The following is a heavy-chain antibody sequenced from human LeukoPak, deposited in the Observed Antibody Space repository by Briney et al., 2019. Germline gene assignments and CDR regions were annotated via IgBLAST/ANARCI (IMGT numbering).Heavy chain of an antibody. CDR2: FNYSGST. D-gene: IGHD1-26*01. Sequence: SETLSLTCTVSGGSISSSSYYWGWIRQPPGKGLEWIGSFNYSGSTYYNPSLKSGVTISVDTSKNQFSLKLSSVTAADTAVYYCARLLDNSGSYSTRSEPDWFDPWGQGTLVTVSS. V-gene: IGHV4-39*01. CDR3: ARLLDNSGSYSTRSEPDWFDP. J-gene: IGHJ5*02. CDR1: GGSISSSSYY.